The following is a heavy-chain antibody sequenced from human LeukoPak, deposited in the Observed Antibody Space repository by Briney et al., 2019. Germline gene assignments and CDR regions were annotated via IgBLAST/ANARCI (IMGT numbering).Heavy chain of an antibody. V-gene: IGHV4-30-2*01. CDR2: IYHSGST. CDR3: AVGTQDAFDI. Sequence: PSETLSLTCTVSGGSFSSGGYYWGWLRQPPGKGLEWIGYIYHSGSTYYNPSLKSRVTISVDRSKNQFSLKLSSVTAADTAVYYCAVGTQDAFDIWGQGTMVTVSS. CDR1: GGSFSSGGYY. D-gene: IGHD6-13*01. J-gene: IGHJ3*02.